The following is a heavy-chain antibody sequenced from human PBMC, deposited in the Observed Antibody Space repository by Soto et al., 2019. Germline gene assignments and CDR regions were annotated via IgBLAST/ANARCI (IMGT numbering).Heavy chain of an antibody. D-gene: IGHD2-21*01. CDR2: INHSGST. J-gene: IGHJ2*01. V-gene: IGHV4-34*01. Sequence: SETLSLTCAVYGGSFSGYYWSWIRQPPGKGLEWIGEINHSGSTNYNPSLKSRVTISVDTSKNQFSLKLSSVTAADTAVYYCARLKVRLSENWYFDLWGRGTLVTVSS. CDR3: ARLKVRLSENWYFDL. CDR1: GGSFSGYY.